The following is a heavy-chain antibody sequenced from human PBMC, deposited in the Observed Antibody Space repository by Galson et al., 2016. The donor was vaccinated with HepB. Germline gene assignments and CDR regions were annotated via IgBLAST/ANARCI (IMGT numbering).Heavy chain of an antibody. CDR1: GFTFTNYA. Sequence: SLRLSCAASGFTFTNYAMHWVRQAPGKGLEWLAIISYDGDNKYYTDSVRGRFSLSRDNSKNTLYLEINSLRPEDTAVYYCAGDPDYGIDFWGQGTTVTVSS. CDR3: AGDPDYGIDF. CDR2: ISYDGDNK. J-gene: IGHJ6*02. V-gene: IGHV3-30-3*01.